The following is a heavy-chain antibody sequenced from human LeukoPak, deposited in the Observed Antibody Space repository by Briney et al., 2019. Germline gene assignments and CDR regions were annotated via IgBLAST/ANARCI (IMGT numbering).Heavy chain of an antibody. CDR2: ISSSSSYI. CDR3: ARDRTGYYDDALDI. J-gene: IGHJ3*02. V-gene: IGHV3-21*01. D-gene: IGHD3/OR15-3a*01. Sequence: GGPLRLSCAASGFTFSSYSMNWVRQAPGKGLEWVSSISSSSSYIYYADSVKGRFTISRDNAKNSLYLQMNSLRAEDTAVYYCARDRTGYYDDALDIWGQGTMVTVSS. CDR1: GFTFSSYS.